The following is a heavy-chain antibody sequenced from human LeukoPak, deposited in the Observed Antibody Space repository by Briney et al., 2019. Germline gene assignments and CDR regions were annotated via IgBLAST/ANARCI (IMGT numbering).Heavy chain of an antibody. V-gene: IGHV3-21*01. CDR3: ARGPPMYSYGSSAYHYDYFEY. Sequence: PGGSLRLSCAASGFTFSSYSMNWVRQAPGKGLEWVSSISSSSSYIYYADSVKGRFTISRDNAKNSLYLQMNSLRTEDTAVYSCARGPPMYSYGSSAYHYDYFEYWGQGTLVTVSS. CDR1: GFTFSSYS. CDR2: ISSSSSYI. J-gene: IGHJ4*02. D-gene: IGHD3-22*01.